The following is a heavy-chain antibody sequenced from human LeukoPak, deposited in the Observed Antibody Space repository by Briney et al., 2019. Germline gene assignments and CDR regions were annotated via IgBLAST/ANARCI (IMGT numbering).Heavy chain of an antibody. J-gene: IGHJ4*02. CDR2: IRYDESNK. Sequence: RTGGYLRLSCAASGFIFSNYGMHWVRQAPGRGLEWVAFIRYDESNKYYADSVRGRFTISRDNSKNTLFLHMNSLRTEDTAVYYCAKDRAGYSYGYRKDYWGQGTLVTVSS. CDR3: AKDRAGYSYGYRKDY. D-gene: IGHD5-18*01. V-gene: IGHV3-30*02. CDR1: GFIFSNYG.